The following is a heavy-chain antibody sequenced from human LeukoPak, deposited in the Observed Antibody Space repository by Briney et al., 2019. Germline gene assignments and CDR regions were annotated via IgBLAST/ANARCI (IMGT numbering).Heavy chain of an antibody. D-gene: IGHD2-15*01. J-gene: IGHJ4*02. CDR3: AKGSYCSGGSCYFDY. CDR2: ISWNSGSI. CDR1: GFTFDDYA. Sequence: GRSLRLSCAASGFTFDDYAMHWVRQAPGKGLEWVSGISWNSGSIGYADSVKGRFTISRDNAKNSLYLQMNSLRAEDTTLYYCAKGSYCSGGSCYFDYWGQGTLVTVSS. V-gene: IGHV3-9*01.